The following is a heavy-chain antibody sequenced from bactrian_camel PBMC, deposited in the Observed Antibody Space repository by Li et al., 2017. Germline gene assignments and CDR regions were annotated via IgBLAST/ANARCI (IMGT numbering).Heavy chain of an antibody. CDR3: AAKVYCTYGASLTSNTYNY. V-gene: IGHV3S1*01. D-gene: IGHD6*01. CDR2: IYTTSGTT. J-gene: IGHJ4*01. Sequence: HVQLVESGGGSAQTGGSLTLSCVASGLTASGYCVGWFRRPGKEREGVATIYTTSGTTHYADSVKGRFTISNDNANNILYLQMNSLKPEDTAMYYCAAKVYCTYGASLTSNTYNYWGQGTQVTVS. CDR1: GLTASGYC.